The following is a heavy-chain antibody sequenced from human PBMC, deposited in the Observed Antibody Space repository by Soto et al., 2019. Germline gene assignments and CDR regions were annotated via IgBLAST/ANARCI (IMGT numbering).Heavy chain of an antibody. Sequence: FCGRWIRKKPGKGLEWIGEINNSGSTNYNPSLKSRVTISVDTSKNQFSLKLSSVTAADTAVYFCARIGTPYAFDYWGQGTLVTFSS. CDR1: FC. J-gene: IGHJ4*02. CDR2: INNSGST. D-gene: IGHD3-10*01. V-gene: IGHV4-34*01. CDR3: ARIGTPYAFDY.